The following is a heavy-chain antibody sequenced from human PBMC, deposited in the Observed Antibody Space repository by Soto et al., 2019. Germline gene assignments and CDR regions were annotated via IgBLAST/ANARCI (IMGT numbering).Heavy chain of an antibody. J-gene: IGHJ6*02. CDR1: GGSLGSYY. D-gene: IGHD4-4*01. Sequence: QVQLQESGPGLVEASETLSLTCTVSGGSLGSYYWSWIRQPPGKGLEWIGYVFYTGRANYNTSLKSRGSISLDTSNSQFSLKLSSVTAADTAVYYCARDGDGRMTTTPYYYHGMDVWGPGTTVTVSS. CDR2: VFYTGRA. V-gene: IGHV4-59*01. CDR3: ARDGDGRMTTTPYYYHGMDV.